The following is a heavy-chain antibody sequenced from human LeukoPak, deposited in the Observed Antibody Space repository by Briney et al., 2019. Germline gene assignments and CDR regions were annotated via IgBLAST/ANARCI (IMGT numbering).Heavy chain of an antibody. D-gene: IGHD3-10*01. CDR2: ISAYNGNT. J-gene: IGHJ4*02. CDR3: ARVFRGVIITPGDYFDY. CDR1: GYTFTSYG. Sequence: ASVKVSCKASGYTFTSYGISWVRQAPGQGLEWMGWISAYNGNTNYAQKLQGRVTMTTDTSTSTAYMELRSLRSDDTAVYYCARVFRGVIITPGDYFDYWGQGTLVTVSS. V-gene: IGHV1-18*01.